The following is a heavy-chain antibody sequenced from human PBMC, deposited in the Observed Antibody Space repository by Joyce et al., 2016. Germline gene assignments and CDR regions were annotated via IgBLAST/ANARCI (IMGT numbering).Heavy chain of an antibody. CDR1: GYSFSTYG. V-gene: IGHV5-51*01. Sequence: EVQLVQSGAEVKKPGESLKISCKASGYSFSTYGIGWLRQMPGKGLEWTGVIYPRDSDTRFNPSFEGQVTMSVDTSTNTAYLQWSSLRASDTAIYYCARRRDGPNWFDPWGQGTLVTVSS. CDR2: IYPRDSDT. J-gene: IGHJ5*02. CDR3: ARRRDGPNWFDP. D-gene: IGHD2-8*01.